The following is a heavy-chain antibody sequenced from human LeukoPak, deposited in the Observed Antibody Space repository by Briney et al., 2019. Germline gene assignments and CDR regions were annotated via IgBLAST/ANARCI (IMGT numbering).Heavy chain of an antibody. J-gene: IGHJ5*02. CDR3: ARHDYSNENWFDP. CDR1: GYTFTNYD. V-gene: IGHV1-8*02. Sequence: GASVKVSCKASGYTFTNYDINWVRQAAGQGLEWMGWINLNTGSTGYAQKFQGRVTISRNISINTAYVELSSLRSEDTAVYYCARHDYSNENWFDPWGQGTLVTVSS. D-gene: IGHD4-11*01. CDR2: INLNTGST.